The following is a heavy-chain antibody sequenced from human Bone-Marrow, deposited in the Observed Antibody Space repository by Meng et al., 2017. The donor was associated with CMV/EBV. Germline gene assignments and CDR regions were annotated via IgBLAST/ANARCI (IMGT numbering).Heavy chain of an antibody. D-gene: IGHD3-16*01. CDR1: GFTFSTYS. CDR3: ARVFGGAFDI. V-gene: IGHV3-21*04. CDR2: FSTTSSYI. Sequence: GESLKISCAASGFTFSTYSVTWVRQAPGKGLEWVSSFSTTSSYIYYADSVKGRFTISRDDAKKSLYLQMNSLRAEDTAVYYCARVFGGAFDIWGQGTMVTVSS. J-gene: IGHJ3*02.